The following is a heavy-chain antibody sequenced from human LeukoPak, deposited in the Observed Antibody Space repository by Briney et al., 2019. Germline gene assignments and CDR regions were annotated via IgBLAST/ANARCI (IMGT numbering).Heavy chain of an antibody. J-gene: IGHJ4*02. CDR2: IWYDGSKK. V-gene: IGHV3-33*01. CDR1: GFTFSSYV. D-gene: IGHD3-22*01. CDR3: ARDDHHVYYYDSSDYPGAYFDY. Sequence: GGSLRLFCAASGFTFSSYVMQWVRQATGKGVVCVAVIWYDGSKKYHSESVKGRFTISRDNSNNTLYLQMDTLRAEDTPVYYCARDDHHVYYYDSSDYPGAYFDYWGQGTLVTVSS.